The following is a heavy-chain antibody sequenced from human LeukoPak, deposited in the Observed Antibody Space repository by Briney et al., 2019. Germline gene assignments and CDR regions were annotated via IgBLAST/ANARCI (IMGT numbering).Heavy chain of an antibody. CDR1: GGSISSSNYY. J-gene: IGHJ4*02. Sequence: SETLSLTCTVAGGSISSSNYYWGWIRQPPGKGLEWLGYIYYSGSTYYNPSLKSRVTISVDTSKNQFSLKLSSVTAADTAVYYCARDDFWSGVVDYWGQGTLVTVSS. CDR2: IYYSGST. D-gene: IGHD3-3*01. CDR3: ARDDFWSGVVDY. V-gene: IGHV4-31*03.